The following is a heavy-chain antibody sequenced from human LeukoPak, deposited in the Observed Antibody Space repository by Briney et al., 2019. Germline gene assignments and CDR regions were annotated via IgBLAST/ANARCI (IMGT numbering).Heavy chain of an antibody. CDR1: GFTFSSYA. V-gene: IGHV3-23*01. CDR2: ISGSGGST. J-gene: IGHJ4*02. CDR3: AKDWHYYGSGSFDY. D-gene: IGHD3-10*01. Sequence: PGGSLRLSCAASGFTFSSYAMSWVRQAPGKGLEWVSAISGSGGSTYYADSVKGRFTISGDNSKNTLYLQMNSLRAEDTAVYYCAKDWHYYGSGSFDYWGQGTLVTVSS.